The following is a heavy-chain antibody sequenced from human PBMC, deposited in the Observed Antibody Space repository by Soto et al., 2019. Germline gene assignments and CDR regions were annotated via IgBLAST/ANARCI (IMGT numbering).Heavy chain of an antibody. Sequence: EVQLVESGGGLVQPGGSLRLSCTASGFSLRDHYVDWVRQAPGKGLEWVGRSRNKANSYTTEYAASVRGRFTISRDDSRNSLYLQIDSLKTEYTAVYYCSRYFTSSGTYAGDYGGQGTLGTVSS. CDR3: SRYFTSSGTYAGDY. J-gene: IGHJ4*02. CDR1: GFSLRDHY. V-gene: IGHV3-72*01. D-gene: IGHD3-10*01. CDR2: SRNKANSYTT.